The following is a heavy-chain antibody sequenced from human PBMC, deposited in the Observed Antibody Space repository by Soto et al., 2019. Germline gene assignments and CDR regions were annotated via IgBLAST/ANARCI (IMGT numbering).Heavy chain of an antibody. J-gene: IGHJ4*02. V-gene: IGHV4-31*03. CDR1: GGSINRGGYL. CDR3: ARGYRQSGYSSSWVFDY. Sequence: QVPGSGPRLVKPLKNPSPHCPFSGGSINRGGYLWNWIRQHPGEGLEWIGYIFYSGSTYYNPFLRSRVTISADTSENQFSLNLSSVTAADTAVYFCARGYRQSGYSSSWVFDYWGQGTLVNVSS. D-gene: IGHD6-13*01. CDR2: IFYSGST.